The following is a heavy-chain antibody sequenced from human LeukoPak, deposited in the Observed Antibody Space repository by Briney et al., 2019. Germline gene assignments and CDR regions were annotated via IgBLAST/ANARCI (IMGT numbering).Heavy chain of an antibody. CDR2: LSGSGDST. CDR3: ARAGPYDAFDI. CDR1: GFTFSSYA. J-gene: IGHJ3*02. D-gene: IGHD1-14*01. V-gene: IGHV3-23*01. Sequence: PGGSLRPSCAASGFTFSSYAMSWVRQAPGKGLEWVSGLSGSGDSTYYADPVKGRFTISRHNSKNTLYLQINSLRAEDTAVYYCARAGPYDAFDIWGQGTMVTVSS.